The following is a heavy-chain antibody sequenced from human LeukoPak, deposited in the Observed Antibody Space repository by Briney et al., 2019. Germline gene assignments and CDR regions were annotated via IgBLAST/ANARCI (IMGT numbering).Heavy chain of an antibody. Sequence: ASVRVSCKTSGYTFTSYGFSWLRLVPGQGLEWLGWISGYNTNPNYARKFRDRVTMTTDISARTVYMELRSLGSDDTAVYYCARDNGHKGVDYWGQGTLITVSS. J-gene: IGHJ4*02. CDR3: ARDNGHKGVDY. D-gene: IGHD2-8*01. CDR1: GYTFTSYG. CDR2: ISGYNTNP. V-gene: IGHV1-18*01.